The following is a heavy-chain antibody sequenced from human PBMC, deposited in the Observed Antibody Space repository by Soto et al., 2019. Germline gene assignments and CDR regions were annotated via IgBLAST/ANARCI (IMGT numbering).Heavy chain of an antibody. CDR1: GFTFSSYA. CDR3: AKTLRGMANFDY. Sequence: PVGFLRLSCAASGFTFSSYAMSWVRQAPGKGLEWVSAISGSGGSTYYADSVKGRFTISRDNSKNTLYLQMNSLRAEDTAVYYCAKTLRGMANFDYWGQGTLVTVSS. CDR2: ISGSGGST. J-gene: IGHJ4*02. V-gene: IGHV3-23*01.